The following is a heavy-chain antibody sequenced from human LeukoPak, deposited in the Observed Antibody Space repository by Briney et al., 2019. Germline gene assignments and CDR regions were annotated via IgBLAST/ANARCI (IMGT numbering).Heavy chain of an antibody. J-gene: IGHJ4*02. Sequence: SETLSLTCSVSGGSIRNYFWSWIRQPAGKGLEWIGRIYTSGSTDYNPSLRSRVPMSVETSRNQFSLKLTSMTAEDTAVYYCARESKSYDGSGFYHDYWGQGTLVAVYS. V-gene: IGHV4-4*07. D-gene: IGHD3-22*01. CDR1: GGSIRNYF. CDR3: ARESKSYDGSGFYHDY. CDR2: IYTSGST.